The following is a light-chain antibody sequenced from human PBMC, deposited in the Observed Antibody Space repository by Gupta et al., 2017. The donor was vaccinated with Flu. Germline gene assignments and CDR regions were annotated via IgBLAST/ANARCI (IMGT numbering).Light chain of an antibody. Sequence: DIVLTQSPDILSFSPGDRATLSCRASQPISSNYLAWYQQRPGQAPTLLIFGASSRPSDISARFSGSGSGTDFSLTISRLEPEDVAVYYCQQYHRTPLTFGGGTRVEIK. J-gene: IGKJ4*01. CDR3: QQYHRTPLT. CDR2: GAS. CDR1: QPISSNY. V-gene: IGKV3-20*01.